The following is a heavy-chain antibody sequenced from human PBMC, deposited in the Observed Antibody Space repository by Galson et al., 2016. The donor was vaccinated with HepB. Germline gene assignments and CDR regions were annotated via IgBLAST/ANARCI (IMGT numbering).Heavy chain of an antibody. CDR3: ARVRDGLELYFDS. V-gene: IGHV2-5*02. J-gene: IGHJ4*02. CDR1: GFSLNASRLD. Sequence: PALVKPTQTLTLTYSFSGFSLNASRLDVAWIRQPPGKALEWLALIYWDVDKRYSPSLKSRLTITKDTSKNQVVLTMTDMDPVDTATYFCARVRDGLELYFDSWGQGTLVTVSS. CDR2: IYWDVDK. D-gene: IGHD1-7*01.